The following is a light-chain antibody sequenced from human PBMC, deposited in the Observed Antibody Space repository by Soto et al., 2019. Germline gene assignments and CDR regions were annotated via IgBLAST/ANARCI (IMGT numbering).Light chain of an antibody. Sequence: EIVLTQSPATLSLSPGERATLSCRASQSVSSYLAWYQQKPGQAPSLLIYDASNRATGIPARCSGSGSGTDFTLTISSLLPEDFAVYYCQQRSNWPPYTFGQGTKLEIK. J-gene: IGKJ2*01. CDR2: DAS. CDR3: QQRSNWPPYT. V-gene: IGKV3-11*01. CDR1: QSVSSY.